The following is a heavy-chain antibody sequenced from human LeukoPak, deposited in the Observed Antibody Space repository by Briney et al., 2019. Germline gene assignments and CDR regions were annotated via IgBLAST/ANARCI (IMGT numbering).Heavy chain of an antibody. J-gene: IGHJ4*02. CDR2: INPNSGGT. Sequence: ASVKVSCKACGHTFTGYYMHWVRQAPGQRLEWMGWINPNSGGTNYAQKFQGRVTMTRDTSISTAYMELSRLRSDDTAVYYCARMYGSHFDYWGQGTLVTVSS. CDR3: ARMYGSHFDY. D-gene: IGHD6-13*01. CDR1: GHTFTGYY. V-gene: IGHV1-2*02.